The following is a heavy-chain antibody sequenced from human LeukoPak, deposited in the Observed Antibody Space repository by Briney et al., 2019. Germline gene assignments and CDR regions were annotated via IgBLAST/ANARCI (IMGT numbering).Heavy chain of an antibody. CDR3: AREGDTSDWAFDY. CDR2: IYYTGST. V-gene: IGHV4-39*07. J-gene: IGHJ4*02. Sequence: PSETLSLTCTVSGVSIRSSSYYWAWMRQPPGKGLEWIGTIYYTGSTYYNPSLKSRVTISLDTSKNRFSLKLGSVTAADTAVYYCAREGDTSDWAFDYWGQGTLVTVSS. CDR1: GVSIRSSSYY. D-gene: IGHD3-22*01.